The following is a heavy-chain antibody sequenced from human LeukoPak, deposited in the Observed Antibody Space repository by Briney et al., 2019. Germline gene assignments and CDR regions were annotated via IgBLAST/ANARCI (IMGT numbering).Heavy chain of an antibody. D-gene: IGHD4-17*01. CDR1: GFTFSSYT. CDR3: ARARATGSVTIGI. V-gene: IGHV3-30-3*01. CDR2: MSNDGNSK. J-gene: IGHJ4*02. Sequence: GRSLRLSCAASGFTFSSYTMHWVRQAPGKGLERVAVMSNDGNSKYYAGSVKGRFTISRDTSKSTLDLQMNGLRPEDTAVYYCARARATGSVTIGIWGQGTLVTVSS.